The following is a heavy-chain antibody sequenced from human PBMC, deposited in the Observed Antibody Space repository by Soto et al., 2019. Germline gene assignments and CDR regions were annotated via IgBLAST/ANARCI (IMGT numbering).Heavy chain of an antibody. CDR2: IYPGDSDT. Sequence: GESLKISGKGFGYSFTSYWFGWVRQMPGKGLEWMGIIYPGDSDTRYSASFQGQVTISADKSISTAYLQWRSLKASDTAMYYCARPDPRAIGVAPMGGHSYGMDVWGQGTTGTVSS. J-gene: IGHJ6*02. CDR1: GYSFTSYW. D-gene: IGHD5-12*01. V-gene: IGHV5-51*01. CDR3: ARPDPRAIGVAPMGGHSYGMDV.